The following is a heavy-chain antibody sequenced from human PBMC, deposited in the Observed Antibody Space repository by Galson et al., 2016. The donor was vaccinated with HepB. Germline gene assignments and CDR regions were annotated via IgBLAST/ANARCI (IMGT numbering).Heavy chain of an antibody. CDR3: GKDRNGGYVGAHDM. V-gene: IGHV3-23*01. CDR1: GFTFSAYA. D-gene: IGHD4-17*01. J-gene: IGHJ3*02. Sequence: YLRLSCAASGFTFSAYAMSWARQLPGKGLEWVAGIGAGGSKTYYADSVRGRFIISRDNSENTLYLQVRGLRAEDTAIYYCGKDRNGGYVGAHDMWGHGTMVVASS. CDR2: IGAGGSKT.